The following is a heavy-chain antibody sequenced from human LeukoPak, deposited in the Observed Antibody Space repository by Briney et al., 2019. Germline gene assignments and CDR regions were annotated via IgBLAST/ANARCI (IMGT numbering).Heavy chain of an antibody. CDR1: GFTFSSYA. J-gene: IGHJ6*04. CDR2: ISGSGGST. Sequence: GGSLRLSCAASGFTFSSYAMSWVRQAPGKGLEWVSAISGSGGSTYYADSVKGRFTISRDNSKNTLYLQMNSLRAEDTAVYYCVKEWEFLGPIQPPGGVWGKGTTVTVSS. D-gene: IGHD3-3*01. V-gene: IGHV3-23*01. CDR3: VKEWEFLGPIQPPGGV.